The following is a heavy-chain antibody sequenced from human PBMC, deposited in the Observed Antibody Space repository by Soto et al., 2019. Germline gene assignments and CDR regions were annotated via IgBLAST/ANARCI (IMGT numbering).Heavy chain of an antibody. V-gene: IGHV4-59*01. Sequence: SETLSLTCTVSGGSISSYYWSWIRQPPGKGLEWIGYIYYSGSTNYNPSLKSRVTISVDTSKNQFSLKLSSVTAADTAVYYCARVGGAVRGDAFDIWGQGTMVTVSS. CDR1: GGSISSYY. CDR3: ARVGGAVRGDAFDI. J-gene: IGHJ3*02. D-gene: IGHD3-10*01. CDR2: IYYSGST.